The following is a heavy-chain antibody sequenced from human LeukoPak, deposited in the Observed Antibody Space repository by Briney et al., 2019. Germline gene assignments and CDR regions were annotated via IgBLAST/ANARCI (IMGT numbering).Heavy chain of an antibody. CDR2: IFYSGST. V-gene: IGHV4-59*01. Sequence: PSETLSLTCTASGGSISSYYWSWIRQPPGKGLEWIGYIFYSGSTKYNPSLKSRVTTSVDTSKNQFSLKLRSVTAADTAVYYCARENGYKYDYWGQGTLVTVSS. CDR1: GGSISSYY. CDR3: ARENGYKYDY. D-gene: IGHD5-24*01. J-gene: IGHJ4*02.